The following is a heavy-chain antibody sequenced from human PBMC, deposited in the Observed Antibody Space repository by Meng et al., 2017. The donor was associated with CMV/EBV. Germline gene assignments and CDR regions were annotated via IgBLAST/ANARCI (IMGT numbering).Heavy chain of an antibody. CDR1: GFTFSSYS. CDR3: ARYEGRRSFDY. CDR2: ISSSSSYI. J-gene: IGHJ4*02. D-gene: IGHD2-8*01. Sequence: GESLKISCAASGFTFSSYSMSWVRQAPGKGLEWVSSISSSSSYIYYADSVKGRFTISRDNAKNSLYLQMNSLRAEDTAVYYCARYEGRRSFDYWGQGTLVTVSS. V-gene: IGHV3-21*01.